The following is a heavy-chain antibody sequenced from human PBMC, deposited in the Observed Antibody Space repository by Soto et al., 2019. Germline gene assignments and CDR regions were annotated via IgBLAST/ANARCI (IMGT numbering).Heavy chain of an antibody. D-gene: IGHD2-8*01. V-gene: IGHV3-11*01. CDR2: ISSSGSTI. CDR1: GFTFSDYY. CDR3: ARDVSVGSPVSSWYFDL. J-gene: IGHJ2*01. Sequence: GGSLRLSCAASGFTFSDYYMSWIRQAPGKGLEWVSYISSSGSTIYYADSVKGRFTISRDNAKNSLYLQMNSLRAEDTAVYYCARDVSVGSPVSSWYFDLWGRGTLVTVSS.